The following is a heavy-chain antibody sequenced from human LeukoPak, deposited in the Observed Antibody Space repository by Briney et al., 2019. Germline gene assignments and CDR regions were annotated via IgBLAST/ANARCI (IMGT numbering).Heavy chain of an antibody. CDR3: ARDGASYCSGGSCYSRYYYGMDV. V-gene: IGHV3-23*01. CDR2: ISGSGGST. Sequence: PGGSLRLSCAASGFTFSSYAMSWVRQAPGKGLEWVSAISGSGGSTYYADSVKGRFTISRDNSKNTLYLQMNSLRAEDTAVYYCARDGASYCSGGSCYSRYYYGMDVWGQGTTVTVSS. J-gene: IGHJ6*02. CDR1: GFTFSSYA. D-gene: IGHD2-15*01.